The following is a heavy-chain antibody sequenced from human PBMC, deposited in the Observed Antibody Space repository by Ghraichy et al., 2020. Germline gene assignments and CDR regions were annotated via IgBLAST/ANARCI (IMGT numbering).Heavy chain of an antibody. J-gene: IGHJ4*02. CDR3: ARDPAYGPLKRGGY. CDR1: GGTFSSYA. V-gene: IGHV1-69*13. D-gene: IGHD3-10*01. Sequence: SVKVSCKASGGTFSSYAISWVRQAPGQGLEWMGGIIPIFGTANYAQKFQGRVTITADESTSTAYMELSSLRSEDTAVYYCARDPAYGPLKRGGYWGQGTLVTVSS. CDR2: IIPIFGTA.